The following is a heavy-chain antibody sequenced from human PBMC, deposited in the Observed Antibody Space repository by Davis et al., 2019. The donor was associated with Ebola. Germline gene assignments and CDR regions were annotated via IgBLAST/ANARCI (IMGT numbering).Heavy chain of an antibody. CDR2: IYHSGST. CDR1: ACSISSSNW. V-gene: IGHV4-4*02. Sequence: SETLSLTCPVSACSISSSNWWSWVRQPPGKGLEWIGEIYHSGSTNYNPSLKSRVPISVDKSKNQFSLKLSSVTAADTAVYYCARRVAIGYCSSTSCYDAFDIWGQGTMVTVSS. CDR3: ARRVAIGYCSSTSCYDAFDI. J-gene: IGHJ3*02. D-gene: IGHD2-2*01.